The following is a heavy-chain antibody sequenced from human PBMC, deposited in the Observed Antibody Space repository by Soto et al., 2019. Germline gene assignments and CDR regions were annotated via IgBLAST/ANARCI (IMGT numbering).Heavy chain of an antibody. Sequence: GASVKVSCKASGGTFSSYTISWVRQAPGQGLEWMGRIIPILGIANYAQKFQGRVTITADKSTSTAYMELSSLRSEDTAVYYCARGLYYYGSGSYYFGYNWFDPWGQGTLVTSPQ. J-gene: IGHJ5*02. CDR1: GGTFSSYT. CDR2: IIPILGIA. D-gene: IGHD3-10*01. CDR3: ARGLYYYGSGSYYFGYNWFDP. V-gene: IGHV1-69*02.